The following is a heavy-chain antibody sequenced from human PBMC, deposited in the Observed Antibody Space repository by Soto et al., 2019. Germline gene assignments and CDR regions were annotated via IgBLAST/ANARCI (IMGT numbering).Heavy chain of an antibody. D-gene: IGHD6-6*01. CDR2: ISSSSSYI. CDR1: GFTFSSYS. Sequence: GGSLRLSCAASGFTFSSYSMNWVRQAPGKGLEWVSSISSSSSYIYYADSVKGRFTISRDNAKNSLYLQMNSLRAEDTAVYYCARGKPSSSPGFDYWGQGTLVTVSS. J-gene: IGHJ4*02. V-gene: IGHV3-21*01. CDR3: ARGKPSSSPGFDY.